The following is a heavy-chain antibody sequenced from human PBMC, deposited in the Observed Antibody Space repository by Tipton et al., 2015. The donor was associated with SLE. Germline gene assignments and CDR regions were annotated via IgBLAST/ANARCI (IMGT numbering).Heavy chain of an antibody. CDR3: ARDRVPRYSGSYDYYMDV. CDR2: INHSGST. D-gene: IGHD1-26*01. CDR1: GGSFSGYY. Sequence: GLVKPSETLSLTCGVYGGSFSGYYWIWIRQPPGKGLECIGEINHSGSTNYNPSLKGRVTISVDTSKSHFSLKFSSVTAADTAVYYCARDRVPRYSGSYDYYMDVWGKGTSVTVSS. J-gene: IGHJ6*03. V-gene: IGHV4-34*01.